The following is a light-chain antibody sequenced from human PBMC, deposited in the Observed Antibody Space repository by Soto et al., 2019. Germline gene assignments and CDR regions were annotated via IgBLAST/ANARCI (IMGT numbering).Light chain of an antibody. Sequence: QSALTQPASVSGSPGQSITISCTGTSSDVGRYDYVSWYQHHPGKAPKLMIYEVSSRPSGVSHRFSGSKSGNTASLTISGFQSEDEADYYCSSYTSHTTIFVGGTQLTVL. CDR1: SSDVGRYDY. CDR2: EVS. J-gene: IGLJ2*01. CDR3: SSYTSHTTI. V-gene: IGLV2-14*01.